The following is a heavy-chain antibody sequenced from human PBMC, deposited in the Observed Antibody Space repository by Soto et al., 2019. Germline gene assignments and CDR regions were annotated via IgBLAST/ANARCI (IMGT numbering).Heavy chain of an antibody. J-gene: IGHJ3*02. D-gene: IGHD2-15*01. CDR1: GFTFSSYG. Sequence: GGSLRLSCAASGFTFSSYGMHWVRQAPGKGLEWVALIWFDGSDKYYTESVKGRFTISRDNSKSTLYLQLNSLRAEDTAVYYCARLYCSASSCYSVGAFDIRGQGTMVTVS. V-gene: IGHV3-33*01. CDR3: ARLYCSASSCYSVGAFDI. CDR2: IWFDGSDK.